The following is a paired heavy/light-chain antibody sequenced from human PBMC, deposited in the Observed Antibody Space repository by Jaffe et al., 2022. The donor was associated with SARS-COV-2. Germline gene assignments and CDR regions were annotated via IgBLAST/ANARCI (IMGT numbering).Heavy chain of an antibody. D-gene: IGHD3-16*01. CDR2: ISDSGSTI. J-gene: IGHJ6*04. CDR1: GFTFSDYY. Sequence: QMQLVESGGGLVKPGGSLRLSCAASGFTFSDYYMNWIRQAPGKGLEWVSYISDSGSTIYYADSVKGRFTISRDNVKNSLYLQMSSLRAEDTAVYYCARAWGSMDVWGKGTTVTVSS. CDR3: ARAWGSMDV. V-gene: IGHV3-11*01.
Light chain of an antibody. Sequence: EIVLTQSPGTLSLSPGERASLSCRASQSVSSSYLAWYQQKPGQSPRRLFYGASSRATGIPDRFSASGSGTDFTLTISRLEPEDFAVYYCQQYGSSPWTFGQGTKVEIK. V-gene: IGKV3-20*01. CDR3: QQYGSSPWT. CDR2: GAS. CDR1: QSVSSSY. J-gene: IGKJ1*01.